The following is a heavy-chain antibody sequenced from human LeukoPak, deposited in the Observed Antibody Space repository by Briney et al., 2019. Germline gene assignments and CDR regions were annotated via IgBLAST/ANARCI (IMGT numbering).Heavy chain of an antibody. CDR1: GYTFTGYY. V-gene: IGHV1-2*02. Sequence: ASVKVSCKASGYTFTGYYMHWVRQAPGQGLEWMGWINPNSGGTNYAQKFQGRVTMTRDTSISTAYMELSRLRSDDTAVYYCARARLDIVATRTKYYYYYHMDVWGKGTTVTISS. CDR2: INPNSGGT. D-gene: IGHD5-12*01. CDR3: ARARLDIVATRTKYYYYYHMDV. J-gene: IGHJ6*03.